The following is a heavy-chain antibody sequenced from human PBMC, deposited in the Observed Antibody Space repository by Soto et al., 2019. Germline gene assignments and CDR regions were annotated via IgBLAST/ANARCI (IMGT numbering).Heavy chain of an antibody. V-gene: IGHV4-39*01. Sequence: SETLSLTCTVSGGSISSSSYYWGWIRQPPGKGLEWIGSIYYSGGTYYNPSLKSRVTISVDTSKNQFSLKLSSVTAADTAVYYCARLRGERIAAVDYWGQGTLVTVSS. CDR3: ARLRGERIAAVDY. CDR2: IYYSGGT. D-gene: IGHD6-13*01. J-gene: IGHJ4*02. CDR1: GGSISSSSYY.